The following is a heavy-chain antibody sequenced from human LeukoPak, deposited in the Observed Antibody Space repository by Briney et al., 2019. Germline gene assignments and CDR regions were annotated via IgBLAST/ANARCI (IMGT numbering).Heavy chain of an antibody. V-gene: IGHV3-21*01. CDR1: GYTFSSYS. CDR2: ISSSSSYI. Sequence: SCKASGYTFSSYSMNWVRQASGKGLEWVSSISSSSSYIYYADSVEGRFTISRDNAQNSLYLQMNSLRAEDTAVYYCARTPPAFDIWGQGTMVTVSS. CDR3: ARTPPAFDI. J-gene: IGHJ3*02. D-gene: IGHD2-15*01.